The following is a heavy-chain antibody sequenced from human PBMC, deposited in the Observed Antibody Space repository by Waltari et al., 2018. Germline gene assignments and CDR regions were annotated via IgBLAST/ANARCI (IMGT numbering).Heavy chain of an antibody. CDR1: GGSIRRYY. CDR2: IYYSGST. Sequence: QVQLQESGPGLVKPSETLSLTCTVSGGSIRRYYWSWIRQPPGRGLEWIGDIYYSGSTNYNPSLKSRVTISVDTSKIQFSLKLNSVTAADTAVYYCARKIAVAGQPYYYYGMDVWGQGTTVTVSS. CDR3: ARKIAVAGQPYYYYGMDV. J-gene: IGHJ6*02. V-gene: IGHV4-59*01. D-gene: IGHD6-19*01.